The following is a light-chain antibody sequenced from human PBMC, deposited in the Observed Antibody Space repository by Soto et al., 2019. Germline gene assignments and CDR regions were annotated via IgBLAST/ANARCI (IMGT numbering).Light chain of an antibody. V-gene: IGKV3-20*01. CDR1: QSVSSNY. CDR3: QQYGSSPPWT. Sequence: EIVFTQSPGTLSLSPGERATLSCRASQSVSSNYLAWYQQKPGQAPRLLIYGASRRATGIPDRFSGSGSGTDFTLTINRLEPEDFAVYYCQQYGSSPPWTFGQGTKVDIK. CDR2: GAS. J-gene: IGKJ1*01.